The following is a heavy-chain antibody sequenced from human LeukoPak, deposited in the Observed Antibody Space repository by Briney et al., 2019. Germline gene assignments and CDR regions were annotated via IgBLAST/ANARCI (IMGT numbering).Heavy chain of an antibody. V-gene: IGHV3-30*02. CDR3: AKDGQSGWYNSHVDY. CDR2: IRYDGSDK. Sequence: GGSLRLSCAASGFTFSSYGMHWVRQAPGKGLEWVAFIRYDGSDKYYADSVKGRFTISRDNSKNTLYLQMNSLRAEDTAVYYCAKDGQSGWYNSHVDYWGQGTLVTVSS. D-gene: IGHD6-19*01. CDR1: GFTFSSYG. J-gene: IGHJ4*02.